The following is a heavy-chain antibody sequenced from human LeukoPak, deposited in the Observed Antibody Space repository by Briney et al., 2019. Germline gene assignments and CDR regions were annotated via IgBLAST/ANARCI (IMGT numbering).Heavy chain of an antibody. CDR3: ARDYCSSTSCLFDY. CDR1: GFTFSSYA. Sequence: GGSLRLSCAASGFTFSSYAMSWVRQAPGKGLEWVSATSGSGVSTYYADSVKGRFTISRDNSKNTLSLQMNSLKAEDTAVYYCARDYCSSTSCLFDYWGQGTLVTVSS. D-gene: IGHD2-2*01. J-gene: IGHJ4*02. V-gene: IGHV3-23*01. CDR2: TSGSGVST.